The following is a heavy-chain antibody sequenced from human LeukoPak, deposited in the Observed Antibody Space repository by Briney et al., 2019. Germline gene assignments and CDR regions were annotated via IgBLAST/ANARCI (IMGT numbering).Heavy chain of an antibody. CDR1: GFTFSNAW. D-gene: IGHD1-26*01. J-gene: IGHJ5*02. CDR3: STYRPPA. V-gene: IGHV3-15*01. CDR2: VKSKADGGTT. Sequence: GGSLRLSCAASGFTFSNAWMSWVRQAPGKGLEWVGRVKSKADGGTTDYAAPVKGRFIISRDDSKNTLYLQMNSLKTEDTAVYYWSTYRPPAWGQGTLVTVSS.